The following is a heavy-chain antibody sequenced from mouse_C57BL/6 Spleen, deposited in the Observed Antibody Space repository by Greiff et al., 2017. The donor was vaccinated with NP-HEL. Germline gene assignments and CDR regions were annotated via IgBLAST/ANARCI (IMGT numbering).Heavy chain of an antibody. D-gene: IGHD2-10*02. CDR2: IDPSDSYS. CDR1: GYTFTSYW. J-gene: IGHJ3*01. Sequence: QVQLQQPGAELVKPGASVKLSCKASGYTFTSYWMQWVKQRPGQGLEWIGEIDPSDSYSNYNQKFKGKATLTVDTSSSTAYMQLSSLTSEDSAVYYCARSKGYGNYVSWFAYWGQGTLVTVSA. CDR3: ARSKGYGNYVSWFAY. V-gene: IGHV1-50*01.